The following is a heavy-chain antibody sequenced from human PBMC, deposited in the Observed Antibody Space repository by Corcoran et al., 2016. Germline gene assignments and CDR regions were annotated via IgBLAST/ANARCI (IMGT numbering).Heavy chain of an antibody. Sequence: QVDRVEAGGGVGHPGRSLRVSCAVSGFTFSRYGMHWVRQGPGKGLEWVAVISYDGSDKYYADSVKGRCTISRDNSKNTLYLQMNSLRAEDTAGYYCANGRDCSGRSCSLDIDYWGHGTLVTVSS. CDR2: ISYDGSDK. CDR3: ANGRDCSGRSCSLDIDY. D-gene: IGHD2-15*01. J-gene: IGHJ4*01. CDR1: GFTFSRYG. V-gene: IGHV3-30*18.